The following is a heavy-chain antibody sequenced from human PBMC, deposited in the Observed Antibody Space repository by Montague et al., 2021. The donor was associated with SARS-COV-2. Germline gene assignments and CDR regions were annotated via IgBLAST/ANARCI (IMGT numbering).Heavy chain of an antibody. CDR2: IYYSGSVTT. CDR1: CGSINNYY. Sequence: SETLSLTSSVSCGSINNYYWGWVRQSPGKGLEWIGYIYYSGSVTTSYXPSLKSRVSISVDTSENQFSLKLTSVTAADMAVYYCARRGGGEVFARFMYWYFDVWSRGSLVTVSS. D-gene: IGHD2-21*01. J-gene: IGHJ2*01. CDR3: ARRGGGEVFARFMYWYFDV. V-gene: IGHV4-59*13.